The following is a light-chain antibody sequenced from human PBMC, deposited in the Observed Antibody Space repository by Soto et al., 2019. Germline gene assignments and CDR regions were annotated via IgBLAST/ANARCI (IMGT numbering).Light chain of an antibody. CDR2: DAS. V-gene: IGKV3-11*01. CDR3: QQRSNWPLLT. J-gene: IGKJ4*01. Sequence: IVLTQSPATLSLSPGERATLSCRASQSVSSYLAWYQQKPGQAPRLLIYDASNRATGIPARFSGSGSGTDFTLTISSLEPEDFAVYYCQQRSNWPLLTFGGGTNVDNK. CDR1: QSVSSY.